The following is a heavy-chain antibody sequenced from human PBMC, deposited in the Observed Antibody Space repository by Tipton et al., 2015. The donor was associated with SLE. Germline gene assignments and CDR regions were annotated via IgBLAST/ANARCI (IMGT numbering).Heavy chain of an antibody. Sequence: TLSLTCTVSGGSISSGSYYWNWIRQPAGKGLEWIGRIYTSGSTNYNPSLKSRVTISVDTSKNQFSLNLSSVTAADTAVYYCARDSSSWYYYFDYWGQGTLVTVSS. CDR2: IYTSGST. V-gene: IGHV4-61*02. CDR3: ARDSSSWYYYFDY. D-gene: IGHD6-13*01. J-gene: IGHJ4*02. CDR1: GGSISSGSYY.